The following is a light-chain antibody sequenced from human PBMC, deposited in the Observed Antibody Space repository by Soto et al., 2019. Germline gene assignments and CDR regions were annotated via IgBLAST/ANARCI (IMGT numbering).Light chain of an antibody. CDR2: DTS. J-gene: IGKJ5*01. V-gene: IGKV3-11*01. CDR3: HQRNK. Sequence: ELVLIQSPATLSLSPGERATLSCRASQFLSSYLAWYQQKPGQPPRLLIYDTSNRAAGISARFSGSRSGTDFILTISSLEPEDFAVYFCHQRNKFGQGTRLEMK. CDR1: QFLSSY.